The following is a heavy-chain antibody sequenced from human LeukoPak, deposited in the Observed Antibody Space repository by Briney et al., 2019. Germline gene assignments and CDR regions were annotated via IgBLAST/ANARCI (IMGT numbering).Heavy chain of an antibody. Sequence: GESLKISCKGSGYSFSNYWIAWVRQMPGKGLEWMGIIYPGDSDTKYSRSFQGQVIISADKSTTTAYLQWSSLKASDSAMYYCARTSGYSGGWYDDYWGQGTLVTVSS. V-gene: IGHV5-51*01. J-gene: IGHJ4*02. CDR3: ARTSGYSGGWYDDY. CDR1: GYSFSNYW. CDR2: IYPGDSDT. D-gene: IGHD6-19*01.